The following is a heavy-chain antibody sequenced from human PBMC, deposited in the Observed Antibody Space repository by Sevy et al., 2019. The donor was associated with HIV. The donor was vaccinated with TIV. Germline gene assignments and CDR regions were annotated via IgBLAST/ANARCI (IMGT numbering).Heavy chain of an antibody. Sequence: GGSLRLSCAASGFSFSHYAFLWVRQAPGKGLEWVSLISYDGTHKYYAHSVKGRFTISRDNSKNTLFLQMTNMKPDDTAVYYCARVAVSYCTNDCYHRFDYWGQGTLVTISS. CDR1: GFSFSHYA. CDR2: ISYDGTHK. J-gene: IGHJ4*02. V-gene: IGHV3-30-3*01. D-gene: IGHD2-8*01. CDR3: ARVAVSYCTNDCYHRFDY.